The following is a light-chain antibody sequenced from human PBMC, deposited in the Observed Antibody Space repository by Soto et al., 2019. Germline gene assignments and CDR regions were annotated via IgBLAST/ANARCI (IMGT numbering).Light chain of an antibody. V-gene: IGKV1-5*01. CDR3: QQYNIYPLT. CDR1: QSISSW. Sequence: DTQMTQSPSTLSASVGDRVTITCRASQSISSWLAWYQQKPGKAPKLLIYDASSLEGGVPSRFSGSGSGTEFTLTISSLQPDDFGTYYCQQYNIYPLTFGGGTKVEIK. CDR2: DAS. J-gene: IGKJ4*01.